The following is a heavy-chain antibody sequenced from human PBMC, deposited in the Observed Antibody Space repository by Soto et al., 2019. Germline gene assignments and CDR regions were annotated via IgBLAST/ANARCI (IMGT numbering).Heavy chain of an antibody. Sequence: EWQLVESGGCLVQPGGSLRLSCAASGFSFSTYSINWVRQAPGKGLEWVSYISSRSYTIYYIDSVKGRFTISRDNAKSSLYLQMNSLRDEDTAVYYCARGGSSSDNGMDVWGQGTTVTVSS. D-gene: IGHD6-6*01. CDR3: ARGGSSSDNGMDV. V-gene: IGHV3-48*02. CDR1: GFSFSTYS. J-gene: IGHJ6*02. CDR2: ISSRSYTI.